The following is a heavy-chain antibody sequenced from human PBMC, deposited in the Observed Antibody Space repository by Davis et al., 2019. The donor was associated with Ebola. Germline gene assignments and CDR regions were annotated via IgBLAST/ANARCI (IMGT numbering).Heavy chain of an antibody. D-gene: IGHD1-14*01. CDR1: GFTFSSYS. V-gene: IGHV3-21*01. Sequence: GESLKISCAASGFTFSSYSMNWVRQAPGKGLEWVSSISSSSSYIYYADSVKGRFTISRDNAKNSLYLQMNSLRAEGTAVYYCARDSLPTNYFDYWGQGTLVTVSS. CDR2: ISSSSSYI. CDR3: ARDSLPTNYFDY. J-gene: IGHJ4*02.